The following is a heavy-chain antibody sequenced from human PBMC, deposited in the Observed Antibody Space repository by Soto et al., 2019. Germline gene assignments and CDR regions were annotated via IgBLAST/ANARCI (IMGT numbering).Heavy chain of an antibody. V-gene: IGHV5-10-1*01. CDR1: GYSFTSYW. D-gene: IGHD2-8*01. CDR2: IDPSDSYT. Sequence: GESLKISCKGSGYSFTSYWISWVRQMPGKGLEWMGRIDPSDSYTNYSPSFQGHVTISADKSISTAYLQWSSLKASDTAMYYCASWMGYCTNGVCPGLYYYYGMDVWGQGTKVTVSS. J-gene: IGHJ6*02. CDR3: ASWMGYCTNGVCPGLYYYYGMDV.